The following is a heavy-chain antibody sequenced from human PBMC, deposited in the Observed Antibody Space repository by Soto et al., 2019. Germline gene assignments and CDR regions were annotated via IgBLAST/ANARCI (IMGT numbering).Heavy chain of an antibody. CDR3: AKGDCSSARCDRGFVY. V-gene: IGHV3-23*01. CDR1: GFTFSTQA. Sequence: GGSLRLSCAASGFTFSTQAMACVRQAPGKGLEWVSALISSGEIPDYADSVKGRFTISRDNAKNTLFLQMHSLRAEDTAVYVCAKGDCSSARCDRGFVYCGQATRATVSS. J-gene: IGHJ4*02. CDR2: LISSGEIP. D-gene: IGHD2-2*02.